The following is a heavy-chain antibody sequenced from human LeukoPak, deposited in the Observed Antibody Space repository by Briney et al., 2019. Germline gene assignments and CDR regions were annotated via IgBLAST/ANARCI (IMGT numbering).Heavy chain of an antibody. J-gene: IGHJ3*02. D-gene: IGHD3-3*01. CDR2: IYYSGST. CDR3: ARPTRVGDYDFWSGYYTGAFDI. CDR1: GGSISSSSYY. V-gene: IGHV4-39*01. Sequence: PSETLSLTCTVSGGSISSSSYYWGWIRQPPGKGLEWIGSIYYSGSTCYNPSLKSRVTISVDTSKNQFSLKLSSVTAADTAVYYCARPTRVGDYDFWSGYYTGAFDIWGQGTMVTVSS.